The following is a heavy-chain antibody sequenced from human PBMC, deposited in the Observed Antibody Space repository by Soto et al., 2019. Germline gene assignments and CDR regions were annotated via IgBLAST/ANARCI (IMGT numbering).Heavy chain of an antibody. J-gene: IGHJ5*02. CDR2: IYSDDST. CDR3: ARMGDSSGYSGWFDP. CDR1: GFTVNSNY. V-gene: IGHV3-66*01. Sequence: EVQLVESGGGLVQPGGSLRLSCAASGFTVNSNYMSWVRQAPGKGLEWVSVIYSDDSTYYADSVKGRFTISRDNSKSTLYLQLNSRRAEDTAVYYCARMGDSSGYSGWFDPWGQGTLVTVSS. D-gene: IGHD3-22*01.